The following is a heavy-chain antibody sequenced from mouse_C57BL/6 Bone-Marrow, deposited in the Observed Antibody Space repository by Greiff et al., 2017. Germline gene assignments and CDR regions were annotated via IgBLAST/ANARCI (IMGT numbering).Heavy chain of an antibody. CDR2: LHPNSGSP. J-gene: IGHJ2*01. CDR3: ARSGRNYFDY. V-gene: IGHV1-64*01. Sequence: VKLQQPVPELVKPGASVKLSCKASGYTFTSSCMHWVKPRPGQCLEWIGMLHPNSGSPNYNQTFTSKATLTVDNSSSTAYMQHSSLTSEYSAVYYCARSGRNYFDYGGQGTTLTVS. CDR1: GYTFTSSC. D-gene: IGHD3-2*02.